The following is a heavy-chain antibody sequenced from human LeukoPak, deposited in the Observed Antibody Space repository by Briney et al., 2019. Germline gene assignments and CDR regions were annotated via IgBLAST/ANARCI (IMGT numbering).Heavy chain of an antibody. J-gene: IGHJ4*02. CDR3: ARRGYSYGWGDY. CDR2: VNPSGGST. CDR1: GYTFTSYY. V-gene: IGHV1-46*01. Sequence: GASVKVSCKASGYTFTSYYMHWVRQAPGQGLEWMGIVNPSGGSTSYAQKFQGRVTMTRDMSTSTVYMELSSLRSEDTAVYYCARRGYSYGWGDYWGQGTLVTVSS. D-gene: IGHD5-18*01.